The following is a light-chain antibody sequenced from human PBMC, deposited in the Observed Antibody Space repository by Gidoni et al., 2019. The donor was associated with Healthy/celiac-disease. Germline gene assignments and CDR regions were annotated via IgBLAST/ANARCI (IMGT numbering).Light chain of an antibody. CDR3: QQYXXWPXXT. CDR2: GAS. V-gene: IGKV3-15*01. J-gene: IGKJ5*01. Sequence: IVMTQSPATLSVSPGERATLSCRASQSVSSNLAWYQQKPGQAPRLLIYGASTRATGIPARFSGSGSGXEFXXTISXLXSEXXAVXXXQQYXXWPXXTFXQGTRLEIK. CDR1: QSVSSN.